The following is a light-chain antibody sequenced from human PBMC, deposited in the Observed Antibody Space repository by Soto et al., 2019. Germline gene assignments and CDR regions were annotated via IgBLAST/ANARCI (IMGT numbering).Light chain of an antibody. CDR3: QQYNNWPQT. J-gene: IGKJ1*01. CDR1: QSVINN. V-gene: IGKV3-15*01. Sequence: EIVMTQSPATLSVSPGERATLSCRASQSVINNLAWYQQKPGQAPRLLIYDASTRATGIPARFSGSGSGTEFTRTISSLQSEDFAVYYCQQYNNWPQTFGQGTKVEIK. CDR2: DAS.